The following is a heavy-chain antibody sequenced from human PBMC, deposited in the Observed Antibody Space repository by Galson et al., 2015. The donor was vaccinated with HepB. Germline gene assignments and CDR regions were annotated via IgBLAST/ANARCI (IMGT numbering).Heavy chain of an antibody. D-gene: IGHD3-22*01. CDR3: ARALPGPYDGLDY. J-gene: IGHJ4*02. Sequence: SVKVSCKASGYTFTSYYMHWVRQAPGQGLEWMGIINPNGGSTSYAQKFQGRVTMTRDTSTSTVYMELSSLRSEDTAVYYCARALPGPYDGLDYWGQGTLVTVSS. CDR2: INPNGGST. V-gene: IGHV1-46*01. CDR1: GYTFTSYY.